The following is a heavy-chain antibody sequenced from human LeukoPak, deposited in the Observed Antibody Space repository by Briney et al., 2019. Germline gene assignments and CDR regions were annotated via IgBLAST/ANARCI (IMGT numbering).Heavy chain of an antibody. V-gene: IGHV4-59*13. CDR2: IYSSGST. J-gene: IGHJ3*02. CDR1: GGSISSYY. Sequence: SETLSLTCTVSGGSISSYYWSWIRQPQAKGLEWIGYIYSSGSTNYNPSLKSRVTISVDTSKNQFSLKLSSVTAADTAVYYCARTYYYASGAFDIWGQGTMVTVSS. D-gene: IGHD3-10*01. CDR3: ARTYYYASGAFDI.